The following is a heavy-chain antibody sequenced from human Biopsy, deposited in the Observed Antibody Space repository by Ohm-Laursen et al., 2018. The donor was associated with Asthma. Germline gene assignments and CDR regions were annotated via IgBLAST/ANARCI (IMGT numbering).Heavy chain of an antibody. D-gene: IGHD4-17*01. CDR2: ISWNSGHI. Sequence: SLRLSCAASGFSLDDYAMYWVRQAPGKGLEWVSVISWNSGHIAYAGSVKGRFTISRDTAKNSLYLQMNNLRVEDTAFYYCARDFGAGDSDGDDLTLTHYYGMDVWGQGTTVTVSS. CDR1: GFSLDDYA. V-gene: IGHV3-9*01. CDR3: ARDFGAGDSDGDDLTLTHYYGMDV. J-gene: IGHJ6*02.